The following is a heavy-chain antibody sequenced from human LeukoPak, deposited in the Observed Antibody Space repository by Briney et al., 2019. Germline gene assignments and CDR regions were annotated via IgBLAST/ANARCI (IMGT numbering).Heavy chain of an antibody. V-gene: IGHV4-59*01. CDR3: ARGGYYDSSGYRPFDY. CDR2: IYYSGST. J-gene: IGHJ4*02. Sequence: SETLSLPCTVSGGSISSYYWSWIRQPPGKGLEWIGYIYYSGSTNYNPSLKSRVTISVDTSKNQFSLKLSSVTAADTAVYYCARGGYYDSSGYRPFDYWGQGTLVTVSS. D-gene: IGHD3-22*01. CDR1: GGSISSYY.